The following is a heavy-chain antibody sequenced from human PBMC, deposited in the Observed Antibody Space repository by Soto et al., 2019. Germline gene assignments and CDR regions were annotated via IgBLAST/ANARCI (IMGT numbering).Heavy chain of an antibody. CDR3: ARGPYSGEECYFAY. J-gene: IGHJ4*02. CDR1: GDSISRYY. Sequence: SETLSLTCSVFGDSISRYYWSWIRQPAGKGLEFIGRIYNSGIINYNPSLESRVTMSVDPSKNQISLQLSSATAADTAMYYCARGPYSGEECYFAYWGQGTLLTVSS. D-gene: IGHD3-10*01. V-gene: IGHV4-4*07. CDR2: IYNSGII.